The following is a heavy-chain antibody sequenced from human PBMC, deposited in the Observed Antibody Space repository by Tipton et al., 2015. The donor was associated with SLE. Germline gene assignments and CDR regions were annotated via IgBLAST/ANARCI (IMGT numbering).Heavy chain of an antibody. CDR1: GYTFSGYF. CDR3: ARDRFFYDFGDYFAFDI. CDR2: INPNGGAT. Sequence: QLVQSGAEVKKPGASVKVSCKASGYTFSGYFMHWVRQAPGQGLQWMGRINPNGGATDYAQKFRGRVTMTRDTSISTAYMELSSLTSDDTAVYYCARDRFFYDFGDYFAFDIWGQGTMVTVSS. J-gene: IGHJ3*02. V-gene: IGHV1-2*06. D-gene: IGHD4-17*01.